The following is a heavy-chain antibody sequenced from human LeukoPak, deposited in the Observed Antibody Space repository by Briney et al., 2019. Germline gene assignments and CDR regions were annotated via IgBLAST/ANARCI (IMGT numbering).Heavy chain of an antibody. CDR2: INHSGST. CDR1: GGSFSGYY. CDR3: ARGLGYCSSTSCYWHYFDY. Sequence: SETLSLTCAVYGGSFSGYYWSWIRQPPGKGLEWIGEINHSGSTNYNPSLKSRVTISVDTSKNRFSLKLSSVTAADTAVYYCARGLGYCSSTSCYWHYFDYWGQGTLVTVSS. V-gene: IGHV4-34*01. J-gene: IGHJ4*02. D-gene: IGHD2-2*01.